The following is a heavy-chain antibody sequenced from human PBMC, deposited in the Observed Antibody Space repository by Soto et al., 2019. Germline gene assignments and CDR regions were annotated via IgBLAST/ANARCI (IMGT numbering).Heavy chain of an antibody. V-gene: IGHV4-38-2*02. D-gene: IGHD6-19*01. Sequence: SETLSLTCTVSCYSISSGSYWAWIRQPPGKGPEWIASIYHGGTTFYNPSLKSRITISVDTSNNQFSLKLTSVTAADTAVYYCARVHVMVVAGSTFDYWGQGTLVTVSS. CDR1: CYSISSGSY. J-gene: IGHJ4*02. CDR3: ARVHVMVVAGSTFDY. CDR2: IYHGGTT.